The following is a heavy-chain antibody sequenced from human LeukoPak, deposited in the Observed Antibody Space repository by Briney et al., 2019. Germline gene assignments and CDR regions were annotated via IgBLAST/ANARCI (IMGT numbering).Heavy chain of an antibody. CDR2: IKSKTDGGTT. CDR3: TRIIKSGSFDY. CDR1: GFTFNNAW. V-gene: IGHV3-15*01. J-gene: IGHJ4*02. Sequence: GGSLRLSCAASGFTFNNAWMSWVRQAPGKGLEWVGRIKSKTDGGTTDYAAPVKGRFAISRDDSKNTLYLQMNSLKIEDTAVYYCTRIIKSGSFDYWGQGVLVTVSS. D-gene: IGHD1-26*01.